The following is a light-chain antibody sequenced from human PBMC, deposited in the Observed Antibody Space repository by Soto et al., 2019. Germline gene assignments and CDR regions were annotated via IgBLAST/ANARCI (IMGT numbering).Light chain of an antibody. CDR1: QSVSSY. CDR2: DAS. Sequence: EIVLTQSPATLSLSPGERATLSCRASQSVSSYLAWYQQEPGQAPRLLIYDASNRATGIPARFSGSGSGTDFTLTIRSLEAEDFAVYYCQQRYNWPPLTFGGGNKGAIK. CDR3: QQRYNWPPLT. V-gene: IGKV3-11*01. J-gene: IGKJ4*01.